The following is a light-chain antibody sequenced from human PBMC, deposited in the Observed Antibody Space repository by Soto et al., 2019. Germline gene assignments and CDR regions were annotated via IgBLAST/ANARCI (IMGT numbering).Light chain of an antibody. Sequence: QSALTQPASVSGSPGQSITISCTGTSSDVGNYNYVSWYQQHPGKAPKLMIYDVSNRPSGVSNRFSGSKSGITASLTISGLQAEGEADYYCSSYTSSSTYVFGTGTKVTVL. CDR1: SSDVGNYNY. J-gene: IGLJ1*01. CDR3: SSYTSSSTYV. CDR2: DVS. V-gene: IGLV2-14*01.